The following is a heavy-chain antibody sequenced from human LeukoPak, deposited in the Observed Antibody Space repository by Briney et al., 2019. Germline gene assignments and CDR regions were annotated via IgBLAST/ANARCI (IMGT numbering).Heavy chain of an antibody. CDR2: IYYSGST. V-gene: IGHV4-59*08. CDR1: GGSISSYY. D-gene: IGHD3-3*01. Sequence: SETLSLTCTVSGGSISSYYWSWIRQPPGKGLEWIGYIYYSGSTNYNPSLKSRVPISVDTSKNQFSLKLISVPAADAAVYYCARHLPNLVEFGVVIDKRPRYYYYYMDVWGKGTTVTVSS. CDR3: ARHLPNLVEFGVVIDKRPRYYYYYMDV. J-gene: IGHJ6*03.